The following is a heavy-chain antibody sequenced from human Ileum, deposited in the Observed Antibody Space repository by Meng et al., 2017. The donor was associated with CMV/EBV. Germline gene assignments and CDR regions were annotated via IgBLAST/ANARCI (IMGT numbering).Heavy chain of an antibody. J-gene: IGHJ4*02. Sequence: GGSLRLSCAVSGFIVSDNHVNWVRQAPGKGLDWVSTIYGDGFTAYADSVKGRFTVSRDTSKNTVYLQMNSLRADETAVYYCYGAGGNYYWGQGTVVTVSS. D-gene: IGHD4/OR15-4a*01. CDR2: IYGDGFT. CDR3: YGAGGNYY. V-gene: IGHV3-53*01. CDR1: GFIVSDNH.